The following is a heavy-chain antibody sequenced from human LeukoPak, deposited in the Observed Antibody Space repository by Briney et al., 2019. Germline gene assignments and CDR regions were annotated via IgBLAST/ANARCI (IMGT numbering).Heavy chain of an antibody. Sequence: SETLSLTCAVSGGSISSGGYSWSWIRQPPGKGLEWIGYIYHSGSTYYNPSLKSRVTISIDRSKNQFSLKLSSVTAADTAVYYCARGRQYDILTGFDYWAREPWSPSPQ. CDR3: ARGRQYDILTGFDY. V-gene: IGHV4-30-2*01. J-gene: IGHJ4*02. CDR2: IYHSGST. D-gene: IGHD3-9*01. CDR1: GGSISSGGYS.